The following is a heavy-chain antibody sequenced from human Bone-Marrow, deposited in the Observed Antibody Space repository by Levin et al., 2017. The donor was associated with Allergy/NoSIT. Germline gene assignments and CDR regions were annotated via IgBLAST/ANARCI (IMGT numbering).Heavy chain of an antibody. J-gene: IGHJ6*03. V-gene: IGHV4-59*01. Sequence: SETLSLTCSVSGGSISNYYWSWIRQPPGKGLEWIGYIQNRGNTNYNPSLKSRVTISVDTSNNQLSLKLNSVTTADTAVYFCSRASVLWFGGAVIKDPYYYMDVWGKGGTVTVSS. D-gene: IGHD3-10*01. CDR1: GGSISNYY. CDR2: IQNRGNT. CDR3: SRASVLWFGGAVIKDPYYYMDV.